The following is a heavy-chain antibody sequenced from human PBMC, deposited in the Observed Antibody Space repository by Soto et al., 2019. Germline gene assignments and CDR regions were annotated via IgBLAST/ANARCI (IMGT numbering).Heavy chain of an antibody. CDR3: ARDLGYSRTPPSWFDH. D-gene: IGHD4-4*01. CDR1: GFTFSSYS. Sequence: GESLKISCAASGFTFSSYSMNWVRQAPGKGLEWVSSISSSSSYIYYADSVKGRFTISRDNAKNSLYLQMNSLRAEDTAVYYRARDLGYSRTPPSWFDHWGQGTLVTVSS. J-gene: IGHJ5*02. V-gene: IGHV3-21*01. CDR2: ISSSSSYI.